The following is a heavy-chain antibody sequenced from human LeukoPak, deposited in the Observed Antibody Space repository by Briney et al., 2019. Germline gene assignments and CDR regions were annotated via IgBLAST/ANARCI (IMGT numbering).Heavy chain of an antibody. CDR3: AREWALSGTGSIGCPY. V-gene: IGHV1-46*01. D-gene: IGHD3-10*01. CDR2: INPSGGST. CDR1: GYNFIRYY. Sequence: ASMKVSCKASGYNFIRYYMHWVRQAPGQGLEWMGLINPSGGSTTYTQKFQGRVTMTSDTSTTTVYMELSGLRYEDTAVYYCAREWALSGTGSIGCPYWGQGTLVTVSS. J-gene: IGHJ4*02.